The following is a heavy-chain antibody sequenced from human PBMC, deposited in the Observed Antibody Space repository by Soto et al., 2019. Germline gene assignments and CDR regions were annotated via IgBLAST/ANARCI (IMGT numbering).Heavy chain of an antibody. CDR1: GGSISNYL. D-gene: IGHD3-3*01. CDR3: ARGGQDFWSGPFDY. J-gene: IGHJ4*02. Sequence: SETLSLTCTVSGGSISNYLCNWIRQPAGKGMEWIGRIDNSGSTNYNPSLKSRVTMSADTSRNQFSLKLNSVTAADTAVYYCARGGQDFWSGPFDYWGQGAQVTVSS. CDR2: IDNSGST. V-gene: IGHV4-4*07.